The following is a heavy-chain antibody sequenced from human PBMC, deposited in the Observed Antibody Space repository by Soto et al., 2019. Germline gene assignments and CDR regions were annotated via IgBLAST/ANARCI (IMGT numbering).Heavy chain of an antibody. D-gene: IGHD4-17*01. Sequence: QVQLQESGPRLVKPSETLSLTCTVSGGSISSYYWSWIRQPPGKGLEWIGYIYYSGSANYNPSLKSRVPISVDTSKNQFSLKLSSVTAADTAVYYCASTVTTSTFDYWGQGTLVTVSS. CDR2: IYYSGSA. V-gene: IGHV4-59*08. CDR1: GGSISSYY. CDR3: ASTVTTSTFDY. J-gene: IGHJ4*02.